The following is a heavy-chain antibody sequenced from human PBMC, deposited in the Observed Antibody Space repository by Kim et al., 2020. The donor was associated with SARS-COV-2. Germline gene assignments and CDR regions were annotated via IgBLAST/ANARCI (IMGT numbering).Heavy chain of an antibody. Sequence: SVKVSCKASGGTFSSYAISWVRQAPGQGLEWMGRIIPILGIANYAQKFQGRVTITADKSTSTAYMELSSLRSEDTAVYYCARDSEGEKQQLVDDYWGQGTLVTVSS. CDR1: GGTFSSYA. D-gene: IGHD6-13*01. CDR2: IIPILGIA. V-gene: IGHV1-69*04. J-gene: IGHJ4*02. CDR3: ARDSEGEKQQLVDDY.